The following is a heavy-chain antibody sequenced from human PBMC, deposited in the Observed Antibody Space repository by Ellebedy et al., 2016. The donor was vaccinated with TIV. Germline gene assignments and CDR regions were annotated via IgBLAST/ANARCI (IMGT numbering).Heavy chain of an antibody. CDR2: IYSGGNT. Sequence: GESLKISCAASGFTFRSFWMSWVRQAPGKGLEWVSVIYSGGNTFYAESVKCRFTIHRDSSQNTLYLQMDSLRAEDTAVYYCASSPSQGYWGQGTLVTVSS. V-gene: IGHV3-53*01. J-gene: IGHJ4*02. CDR3: ASSPSQGY. CDR1: GFTFRSFW.